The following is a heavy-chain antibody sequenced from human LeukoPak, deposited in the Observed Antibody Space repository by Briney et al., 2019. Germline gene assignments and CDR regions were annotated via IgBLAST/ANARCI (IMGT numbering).Heavy chain of an antibody. Sequence: SETLSLTCTVSGGSISSGGYYWSWIRQHPGKGLEWIGYIYYSGSTYYNPSLKSRVTISVDTSKNQFSLKLSSVTAADTAVYYCARRPRAGYCSGGSCYWFDPWGQGTLVTVSS. V-gene: IGHV4-31*03. CDR1: GGSISSGGYY. CDR3: ARRPRAGYCSGGSCYWFDP. D-gene: IGHD2-15*01. J-gene: IGHJ5*02. CDR2: IYYSGST.